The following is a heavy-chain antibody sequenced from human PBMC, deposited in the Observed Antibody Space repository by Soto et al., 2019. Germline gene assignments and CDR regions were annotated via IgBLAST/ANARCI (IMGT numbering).Heavy chain of an antibody. V-gene: IGHV3-53*02. Sequence: EVQLVETGGGLIQPGGSLRLSCAASGFTVSSNYMSWVRQAPGKGLEWFKVIYSGGSTYYADSVKGRFTISRDNSKNTLYLQMNSLGAEDTAVYYCARDSGLYCSGGSCYCMDLWGQGTTVTVSS. D-gene: IGHD2-15*01. CDR3: ARDSGLYCSGGSCYCMDL. CDR2: IYSGGST. J-gene: IGHJ6*02. CDR1: GFTVSSNY.